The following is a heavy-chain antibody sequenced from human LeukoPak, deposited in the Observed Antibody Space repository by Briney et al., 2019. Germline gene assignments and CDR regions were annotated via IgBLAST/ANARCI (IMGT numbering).Heavy chain of an antibody. J-gene: IGHJ4*02. CDR3: ARHSYSGYDYYFDY. CDR1: GGTFSSYA. D-gene: IGHD5-12*01. V-gene: IGHV1-69*01. CDR2: IIPIFGTA. Sequence: SSVNVSCKAPGGTFSSYAISWVRQAPGQGLEWIGGIIPIFGTANYAQKFQGRVTITADESTSTAYMELSSLRSEDTAVYYCARHSYSGYDYYFDYWGQGTLVTVSS.